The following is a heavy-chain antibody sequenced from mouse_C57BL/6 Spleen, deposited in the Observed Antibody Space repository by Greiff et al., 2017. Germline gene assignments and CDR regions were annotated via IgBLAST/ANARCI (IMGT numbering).Heavy chain of an antibody. Sequence: QVQLQQPGAELVKPGASVKLSCKASGYTFTSYWMQWVKQRPGQGLEWIGKIDPSDSSTNYNQKFKGKATLTVDTSSSTAYMQLISLTTVESAVYYCSRSRREYDCPSFDFWGKGTTLTGSS. CDR3: SRSRREYDCPSFDF. CDR2: IDPSDSST. D-gene: IGHD2-4*01. J-gene: IGHJ2*01. V-gene: IGHV1-50*01. CDR1: GYTFTSYW.